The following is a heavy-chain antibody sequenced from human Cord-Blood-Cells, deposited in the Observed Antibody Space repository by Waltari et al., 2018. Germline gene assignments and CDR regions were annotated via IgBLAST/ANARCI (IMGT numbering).Heavy chain of an antibody. Sequence: QVQLVQSGAEVKKPGASVKVSCKASGYTFTSYGISWVRQAPGQGLEWMGWISAYNGNTNDAQKLQGRVTMTTDTSTSAAYRELRSLRSDDTAVYYCARDVYSSSWYYYYGMDVWGQGTTVTVSS. CDR3: ARDVYSSSWYYYYGMDV. D-gene: IGHD6-13*01. CDR2: ISAYNGNT. V-gene: IGHV1-18*01. CDR1: GYTFTSYG. J-gene: IGHJ6*02.